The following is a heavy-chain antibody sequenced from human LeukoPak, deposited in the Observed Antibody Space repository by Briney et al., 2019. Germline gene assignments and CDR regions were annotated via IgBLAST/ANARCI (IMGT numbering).Heavy chain of an antibody. D-gene: IGHD3-22*01. CDR1: GGSISSYY. CDR3: ARGLIAYYDSSGYYPREFDY. J-gene: IGHJ4*02. Sequence: SETLSLTRTVSGGSISSYYWSWIRQPPGKGLEWIGYIYYSGSTNYNPSLKSRVTISVDTSKNQFSLKLSSVTAADTAVYYCARGLIAYYDSSGYYPREFDYWGQGTLVTVSS. V-gene: IGHV4-59*01. CDR2: IYYSGST.